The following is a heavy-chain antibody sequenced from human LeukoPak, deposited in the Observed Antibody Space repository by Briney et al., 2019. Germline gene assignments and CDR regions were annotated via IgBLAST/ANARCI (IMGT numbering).Heavy chain of an antibody. Sequence: GGSLRLSCAASGFTFTDYAMSWVRQAPGKGLEWVSVVSGNGGTTYSADSVKGRFTISRDNSKNTLYLQMNSLRAEDTAVYYCAKVVGNSDYWGQGTLVTVSS. V-gene: IGHV3-23*01. CDR3: AKVVGNSDY. CDR2: VSGNGGTT. CDR1: GFTFTDYA. D-gene: IGHD4-23*01. J-gene: IGHJ4*02.